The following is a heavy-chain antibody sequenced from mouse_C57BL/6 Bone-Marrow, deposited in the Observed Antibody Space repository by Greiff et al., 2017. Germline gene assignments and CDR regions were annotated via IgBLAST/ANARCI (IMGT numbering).Heavy chain of an antibody. J-gene: IGHJ4*01. CDR1: GYTFTSYW. CDR3: ARESLLYGSSYGDAMDY. Sequence: VQLQQSGAELAKPGASVKLSCKASGYTFTSYWMHWVKQRPGQGLEWIGYINPSSGYTKYNQKFKDQATLTADKYSSTAYMQLSSLTYEDSAVYYGARESLLYGSSYGDAMDYWGQGTSVTVSS. CDR2: INPSSGYT. V-gene: IGHV1-7*01. D-gene: IGHD1-1*01.